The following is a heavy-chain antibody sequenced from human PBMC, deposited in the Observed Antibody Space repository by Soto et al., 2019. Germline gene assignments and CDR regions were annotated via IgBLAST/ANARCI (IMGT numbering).Heavy chain of an antibody. CDR1: GYTFTSYG. Sequence: QVQLVQSGAEVKKPGASVKVSCKASGYTFTSYGISWVRQAPGQGLEWMGWISAYNGNTNYAQKLQGRVTMTTDTPTSTAYMELRSLRSDDTAVYYCARAESISYDFWSGYRDWGQGPLVTVSS. J-gene: IGHJ4*02. CDR3: ARAESISYDFWSGYRD. CDR2: ISAYNGNT. D-gene: IGHD3-3*01. V-gene: IGHV1-18*01.